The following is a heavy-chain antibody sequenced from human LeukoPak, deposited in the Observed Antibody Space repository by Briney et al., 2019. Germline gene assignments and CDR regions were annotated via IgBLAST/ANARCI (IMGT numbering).Heavy chain of an antibody. CDR1: GGTFSSYA. CDR2: IIPIFGTA. Sequence: SVKVSCKASGGTFSSYAISWVRQAPGQGLEWMGGIIPIFGTANYAQKFQGRVTITRDTSASTAYMELSSLRSEDTAVYYCARERYTAMVYYYYGMDVWGQGTTVTVSS. V-gene: IGHV1-69*05. J-gene: IGHJ6*02. D-gene: IGHD5-18*01. CDR3: ARERYTAMVYYYYGMDV.